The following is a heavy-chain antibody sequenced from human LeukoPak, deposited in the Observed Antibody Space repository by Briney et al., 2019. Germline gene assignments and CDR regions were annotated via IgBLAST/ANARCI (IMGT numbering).Heavy chain of an antibody. J-gene: IGHJ4*02. CDR3: GTLLSNGPFDY. V-gene: IGHV1-2*02. CDR1: GYTFTGYY. CDR2: TYPNSGAT. Sequence: ASVKVSCKASGYTFTGYYMHWVRQAPGQGLEWMEWTYPNSGATKYAQKFQGRVTMTRDTSISTAYMELSGLRSDDTAVYYCGTLLSNGPFDYWGQGSLVTVSS.